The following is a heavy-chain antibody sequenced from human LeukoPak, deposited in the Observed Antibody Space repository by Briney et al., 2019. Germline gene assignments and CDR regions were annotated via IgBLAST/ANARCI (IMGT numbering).Heavy chain of an antibody. CDR3: ARDLGIAAAGISLGY. J-gene: IGHJ4*02. CDR2: IYHSGST. Sequence: SGTLSLTCAVSGGSISSSNWWSWVRQPPGKGLEWIGEIYHSGSTNCNPSLKSRVTISVDKSKNQFSLKLSSVTAADTAVYYCARDLGIAAAGISLGYWGQGTLVTVSS. CDR1: GGSISSSNW. D-gene: IGHD6-13*01. V-gene: IGHV4-4*02.